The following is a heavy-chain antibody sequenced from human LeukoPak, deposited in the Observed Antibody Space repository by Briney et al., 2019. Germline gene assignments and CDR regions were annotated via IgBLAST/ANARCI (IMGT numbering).Heavy chain of an antibody. CDR1: GYTFTSYD. CDR2: MNPNSGNT. D-gene: IGHD1-26*01. CDR3: ARTFSRGVGATSGY. J-gene: IGHJ4*02. Sequence: ASVKVSCKASGYTFTSYDINWVRQATGQGLEWMGWMNPNSGNTGYAQKFQGRATMTRNTSISTAYMELSSLRSEDTAVYYCARTFSRGVGATSGYWGQGTLVTVSS. V-gene: IGHV1-8*01.